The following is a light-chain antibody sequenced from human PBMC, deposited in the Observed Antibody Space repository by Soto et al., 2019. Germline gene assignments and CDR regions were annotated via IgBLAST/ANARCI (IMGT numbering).Light chain of an antibody. CDR1: ENINNY. V-gene: IGKV1-39*01. CDR3: QEIYSLPRA. J-gene: IGKJ1*01. CDR2: ATS. Sequence: DIQMAQSPSSLSASVGDRVTITCRASENINNYIAWYQQKPGQAPKLLLYATSTLHTGVPSRFSGSGVGTDFTLIINSLQPEDLATDFCQEIYSLPRAFGQGTRVELK.